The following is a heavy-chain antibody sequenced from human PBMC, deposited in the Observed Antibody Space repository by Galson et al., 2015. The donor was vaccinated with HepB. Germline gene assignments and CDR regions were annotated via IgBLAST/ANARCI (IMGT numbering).Heavy chain of an antibody. D-gene: IGHD7-27*01. Sequence: SVKVSCKASGYTFTDYYIHWVRQAPGQGLEWMGWINPNSGDTKYAQTFQGRISLTRDTSISTAYMDLSRLRSDDTAVYYCARVNWGGVWFDPWGQGTLVTVSS. CDR1: GYTFTDYY. CDR2: INPNSGDT. J-gene: IGHJ5*02. CDR3: ARVNWGGVWFDP. V-gene: IGHV1-2*02.